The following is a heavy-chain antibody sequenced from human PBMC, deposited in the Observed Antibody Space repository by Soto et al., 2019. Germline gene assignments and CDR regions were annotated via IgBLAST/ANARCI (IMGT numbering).Heavy chain of an antibody. Sequence: GGSLRLSCAASGFTFSSYGMHWVRQAPGKGLEWVAVISYDGSNKYYVDSVKGRFTISRDNSKNTLYLQMNSLRAEDTAVYYCAKDLRGYSYGTYWGQGNLVTVSS. V-gene: IGHV3-30*18. D-gene: IGHD5-18*01. J-gene: IGHJ4*02. CDR1: GFTFSSYG. CDR2: ISYDGSNK. CDR3: AKDLRGYSYGTY.